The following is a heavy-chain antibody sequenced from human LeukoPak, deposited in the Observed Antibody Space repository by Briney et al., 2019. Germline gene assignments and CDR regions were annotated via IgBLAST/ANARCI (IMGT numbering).Heavy chain of an antibody. Sequence: SKTLSLTCTGSGGSISSYSWGRLPQRQGKGLEWFGKPYNSGSTNYKPSLSSRVTISVDTSKNQFSLKLSSVTAADTAVYYCARGGYSYGYELDYWGQGTLVTVSS. J-gene: IGHJ4*02. CDR3: ARGGYSYGYELDY. CDR2: PYNSGST. V-gene: IGHV4-59*01. CDR1: GGSISSYS. D-gene: IGHD5-18*01.